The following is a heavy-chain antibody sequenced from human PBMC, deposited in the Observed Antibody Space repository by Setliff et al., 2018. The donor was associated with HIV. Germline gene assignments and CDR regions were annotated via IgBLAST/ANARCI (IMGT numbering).Heavy chain of an antibody. Sequence: SVKVSCKAYGGTFSNYGISWVRQAPGQGLEWMGGIIPIFGTANYAQSFQDRVTMTRDTSTSTVYMELSSLRSEDTAVYYCARVRYCSGGSCYGGEYWFDPWGQGTLVTVSS. CDR2: IIPIFGTA. D-gene: IGHD2-15*01. V-gene: IGHV1-69*05. J-gene: IGHJ5*02. CDR1: GGTFSNYG. CDR3: ARVRYCSGGSCYGGEYWFDP.